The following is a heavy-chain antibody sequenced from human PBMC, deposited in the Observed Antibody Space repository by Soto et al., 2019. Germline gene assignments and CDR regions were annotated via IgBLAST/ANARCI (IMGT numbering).Heavy chain of an antibody. CDR2: ISYDGSNK. D-gene: IGHD3-3*01. Sequence: GGSLRLSCAASGFTFSSYGMHWVRQAPGKGLEWVAVISYDGSNKYYADSVKRRFTISRDNSKNTLYLQMNRLRAEDTAVYYCAKDLNYYDFWSGYYITLYSYGMDVSGQGTKVTGSS. CDR3: AKDLNYYDFWSGYYITLYSYGMDV. J-gene: IGHJ6*02. V-gene: IGHV3-30*18. CDR1: GFTFSSYG.